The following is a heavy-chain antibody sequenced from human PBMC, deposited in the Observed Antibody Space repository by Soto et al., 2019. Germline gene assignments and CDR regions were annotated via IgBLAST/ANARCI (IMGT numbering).Heavy chain of an antibody. CDR2: IHPNTGGT. CDR3: ASDFRTRGWFRQAGNFGMEV. Sequence: ASVKVSCKASGYPYTNSYMHWVRQAPGQGLEWMGWIHPNTGGTNYAQKFQGRVTMTRDTSVSTVYMELNRLTSDDTAIYFCASDFRTRGWFRQAGNFGMEVLRRGTTIAASS. J-gene: IGHJ6*02. D-gene: IGHD6-19*01. CDR1: GYPYTNSY. V-gene: IGHV1-2*02.